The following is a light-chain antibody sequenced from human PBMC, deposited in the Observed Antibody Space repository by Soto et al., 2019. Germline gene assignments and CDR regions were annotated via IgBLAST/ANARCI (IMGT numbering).Light chain of an antibody. CDR3: QQSYRFPWT. CDR1: QSISTY. J-gene: IGKJ1*01. CDR2: AAS. V-gene: IGKV1-39*01. Sequence: DIQMTQSPSSLSASVGDRVTVACRASQSISTYLTWYQQKPGKAPELLIYAASNLQRGVPSRFSGSGSGTDFTLTIVSLQPEDSATYYCQQSYRFPWTLGHGTRVEI.